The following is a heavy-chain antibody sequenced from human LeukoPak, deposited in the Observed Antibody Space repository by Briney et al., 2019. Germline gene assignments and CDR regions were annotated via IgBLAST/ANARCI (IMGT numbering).Heavy chain of an antibody. V-gene: IGHV3-23*01. CDR2: ISGSGYYS. CDR3: AKAKRGAGDFGVVHDAFDI. J-gene: IGHJ3*02. Sequence: PGGSLRLSCAASEFTFDNYAMSWVRQAPGKGLEWVSVISGSGYYSYYADSVKGRFTVSRDNSKTTLYLQMNSLRAEDTAVYYCAKAKRGAGDFGVVHDAFDIWGQGTMVTVSS. CDR1: EFTFDNYA. D-gene: IGHD3-3*01.